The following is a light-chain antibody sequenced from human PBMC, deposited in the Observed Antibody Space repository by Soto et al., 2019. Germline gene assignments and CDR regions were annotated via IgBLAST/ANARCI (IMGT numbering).Light chain of an antibody. Sequence: EIVLTQSPGTLSLSPGEGATLSCRASQIVSNNYLSWYQQKPGQAPRLLVYGASRSATGIPDRFSGSGSGTDFTLTISRLEPEDFAVYYCQQYGNSLPWTFGQGTKVEIK. V-gene: IGKV3-20*01. CDR1: QIVSNNY. CDR2: GAS. J-gene: IGKJ1*01. CDR3: QQYGNSLPWT.